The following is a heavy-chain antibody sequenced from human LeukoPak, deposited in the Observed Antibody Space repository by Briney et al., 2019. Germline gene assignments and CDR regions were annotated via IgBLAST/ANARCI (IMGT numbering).Heavy chain of an antibody. CDR2: ISSSSTTI. CDR1: GFTFSSYS. J-gene: IGHJ4*02. V-gene: IGHV3-48*01. Sequence: GGSLRLSCAASGFTFSSYSMMWVRQAPGKGLEWVSYISSSSTTIHYADSVKGRFTISRDNAKNSVYLQMNSLRAEDTAVYYCARIGGSYRDYWGQGTLVTVSS. D-gene: IGHD1-26*01. CDR3: ARIGGSYRDY.